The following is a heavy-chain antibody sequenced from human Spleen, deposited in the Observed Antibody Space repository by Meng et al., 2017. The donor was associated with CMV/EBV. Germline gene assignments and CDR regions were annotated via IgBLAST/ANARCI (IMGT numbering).Heavy chain of an antibody. J-gene: IGHJ6*02. V-gene: IGHV3-23*01. CDR2: ISGSGGST. Sequence: GESLKISCETSGFPFSSYSLNWVRQAPGQGLEWVSAISGSGGSTYYADSVKGRFTISRDNSKNTLYLQMNSLRAEDTAVYYCARGAYYGMDVWGQGTTVTVSS. CDR1: GFPFSSYS. CDR3: ARGAYYGMDV.